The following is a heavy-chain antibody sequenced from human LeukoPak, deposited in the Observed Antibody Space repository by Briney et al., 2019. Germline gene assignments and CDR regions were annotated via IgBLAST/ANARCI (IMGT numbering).Heavy chain of an antibody. Sequence: GGSLRLSCAASGFMFSSNWMSWVRQAPGKGLEWVSAISGSGGSTYYADSVKGRFTISRDNSKNTLYLQMNSLRAEDTAVYYCAKFRAMIYYDSPSGAFDIWGQGTMVTVSS. J-gene: IGHJ3*02. V-gene: IGHV3-23*01. CDR3: AKFRAMIYYDSPSGAFDI. CDR2: ISGSGGST. D-gene: IGHD3-22*01. CDR1: GFMFSSNW.